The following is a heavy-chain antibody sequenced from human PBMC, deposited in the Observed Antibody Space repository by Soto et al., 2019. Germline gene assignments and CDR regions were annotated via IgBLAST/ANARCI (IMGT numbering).Heavy chain of an antibody. D-gene: IGHD6-19*01. V-gene: IGHV3-30*18. CDR3: AKDPKQWLVMGALDI. J-gene: IGHJ3*02. Sequence: QVQLVESGGGVVQPGRSLRLSCAASGFTFSSYGMHWVRQAPGKGLEWVAVISYDGSNKYYADSVKGRFTISRDNSKNTLYLQMNSLRAEDTAVYYCAKDPKQWLVMGALDIWGQGTMVTVSS. CDR1: GFTFSSYG. CDR2: ISYDGSNK.